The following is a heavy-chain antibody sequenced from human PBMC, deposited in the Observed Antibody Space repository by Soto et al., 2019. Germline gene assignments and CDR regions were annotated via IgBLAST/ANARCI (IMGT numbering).Heavy chain of an antibody. V-gene: IGHV4-34*01. CDR1: GGSFSGYY. Sequence: PSETLSLTCAVYGGSFSGYYWSWIRQPPGKGLEWIGEINHSGSTNYNPSLKSRVTISVDTSKNQFSLKLSSVTAADTAVYYCARGPLYINGTGKPGFDYWGQGTLVTVS. D-gene: IGHD1-20*01. CDR2: INHSGST. J-gene: IGHJ4*02. CDR3: ARGPLYINGTGKPGFDY.